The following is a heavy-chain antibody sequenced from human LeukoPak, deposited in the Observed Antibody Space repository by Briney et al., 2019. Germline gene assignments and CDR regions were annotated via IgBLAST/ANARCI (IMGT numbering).Heavy chain of an antibody. D-gene: IGHD6-19*01. CDR1: GGSISSSSYY. J-gene: IGHJ5*02. CDR2: IFYSGST. V-gene: IGHV4-39*07. CDR3: TRTVAGQRNWFDP. Sequence: PSETLSLTCTVSGGSISSSSYYWGWIRQPPGKGLEWIGSIFYSGSTYYNPSLKSRVTISLDTSKNQFSLKLSSVTAADTALYYCTRTVAGQRNWFDPWGQGTLVTVSS.